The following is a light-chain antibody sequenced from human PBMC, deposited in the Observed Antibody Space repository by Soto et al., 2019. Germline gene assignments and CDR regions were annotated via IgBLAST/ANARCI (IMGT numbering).Light chain of an antibody. Sequence: DIPMTQSPSSVSASVGDRVTITCRASQSISTNLAWYQQKPGKAPKLLIYAASSLQSGVPARFSGSGSGTDFTLTISGLQREDFAISYCQQANRVPLSFGQGTRLDMK. CDR2: AAS. CDR3: QQANRVPLS. CDR1: QSISTN. J-gene: IGKJ5*01. V-gene: IGKV1-12*01.